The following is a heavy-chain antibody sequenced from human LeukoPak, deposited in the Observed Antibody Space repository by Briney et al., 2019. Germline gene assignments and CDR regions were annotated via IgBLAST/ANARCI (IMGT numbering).Heavy chain of an antibody. D-gene: IGHD6-19*01. V-gene: IGHV3-33*01. CDR2: IWYDGSNK. J-gene: IGHJ3*02. CDR1: GFTFSSYG. CDR3: ARDPSGSGWFLLFAFDI. Sequence: GGSLRLSCAASGFTFSSYGIHWVRQAPGKGLEWVAVIWYDGSNKCYADSVKGRFTISRDNSKNTLYLQMNSLRAEDTAVYYCARDPSGSGWFLLFAFDIWGQGTMVTVSS.